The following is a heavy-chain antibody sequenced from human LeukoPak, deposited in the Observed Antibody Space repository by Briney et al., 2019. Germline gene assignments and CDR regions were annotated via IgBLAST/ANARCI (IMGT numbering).Heavy chain of an antibody. V-gene: IGHV3-7*01. CDR2: INQDGSEK. Sequence: GGSLRLSCAASGFTLSNYWMGWVRRAPGKGLEWVANINQDGSEKYYVDSVKGRFTISRDNAKNSLYLQMNSLRAEDTAVYYCGRYYYYYYMDVWGKGTTVTVSS. CDR1: GFTLSNYW. CDR3: GRYYYYYYMDV. J-gene: IGHJ6*03.